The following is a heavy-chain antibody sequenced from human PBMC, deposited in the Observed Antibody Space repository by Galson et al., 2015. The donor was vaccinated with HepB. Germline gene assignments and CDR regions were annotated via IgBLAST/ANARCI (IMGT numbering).Heavy chain of an antibody. D-gene: IGHD3-3*01. V-gene: IGHV1-18*01. CDR1: GYTFTSYG. CDR2: ISAYNGNT. J-gene: IGHJ6*03. CDR3: ARGPVRFLEGEYMDV. Sequence: SVKVSCKASGYTFTSYGISWVRQAPGQGLEWMGWISAYNGNTNYAQKLQGRVTMTTDTSTSTAYIELRSLRSDDTAVYYCARGPVRFLEGEYMDVWGKGTTVTVSS.